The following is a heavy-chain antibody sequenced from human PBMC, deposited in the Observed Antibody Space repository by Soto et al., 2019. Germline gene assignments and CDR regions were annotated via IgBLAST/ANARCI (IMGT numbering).Heavy chain of an antibody. J-gene: IGHJ5*02. D-gene: IGHD3-22*01. CDR1: GFSLSVYGVR. V-gene: IGHV2-5*01. CDR2: IHWNDDK. CDR3: AHTRDSSGFLTS. Sequence: SGPTLVNPTPTLTLTCSFSGFSLSVYGVRVIWFRQPPGETLEWLALIHWNDDKRYSPYLKSRLTITKDTSKNQVVLTLTNLDPLDTGTYFCAHTRDSSGFLTSWGQGILGTGS.